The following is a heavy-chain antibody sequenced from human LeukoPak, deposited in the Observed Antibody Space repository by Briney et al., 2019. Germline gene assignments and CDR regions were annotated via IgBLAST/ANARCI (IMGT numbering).Heavy chain of an antibody. D-gene: IGHD5-24*01. CDR2: INHSGST. V-gene: IGHV4-39*07. Sequence: SETLSLTCTVSGGSISSSSYYWSWIRQPPGKGLEWIGEINHSGSTNYNPSLKSRVTVSVDTSKNQFSLKLSSVTAADTAVYYCARVAGRRDGYNWDYWGQGTLVTVSS. CDR1: GGSISSSSYY. CDR3: ARVAGRRDGYNWDY. J-gene: IGHJ4*02.